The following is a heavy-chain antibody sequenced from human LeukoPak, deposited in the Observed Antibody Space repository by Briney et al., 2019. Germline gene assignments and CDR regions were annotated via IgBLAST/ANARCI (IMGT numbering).Heavy chain of an antibody. D-gene: IGHD4-11*01. Sequence: GGSLRLSRVASGFTFSDYAMNWVRQAPGKGLEWVSTFKTNYNQVYYAESVRGRFTISTDNSKNTAYLQMNSLRVEDTALYYCARSVPDYTRFDFWGQGALVTVSS. CDR3: ARSVPDYTRFDF. CDR1: GFTFSDYA. CDR2: FKTNYNQV. J-gene: IGHJ4*02. V-gene: IGHV3-23*05.